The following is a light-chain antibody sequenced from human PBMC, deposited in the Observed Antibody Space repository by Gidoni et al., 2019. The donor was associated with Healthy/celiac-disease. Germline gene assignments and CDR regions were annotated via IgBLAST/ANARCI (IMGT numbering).Light chain of an antibody. Sequence: FQLTQSPSSLSASVGDRVSIPCRASQSISSYLNWYQQKPGKAPKLLIYAASSLQSGVPSRFSGSGSGTDFTLTISSLQPEDFATYYCQQSYSTPCTFXQXTKVDIK. CDR3: QQSYSTPCT. J-gene: IGKJ1*01. V-gene: IGKV1-39*01. CDR1: QSISSY. CDR2: AAS.